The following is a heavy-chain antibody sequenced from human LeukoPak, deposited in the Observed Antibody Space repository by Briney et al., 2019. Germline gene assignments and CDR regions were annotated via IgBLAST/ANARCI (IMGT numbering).Heavy chain of an antibody. J-gene: IGHJ6*02. CDR3: AREDPYCGGDCPSYGMDV. CDR2: ISSMSSYI. CDR1: GFTFSSHS. D-gene: IGHD2-21*02. V-gene: IGHV3-21*01. Sequence: GGSLRLSCAASGFTFSSHSMSWVRQAAGKGLEWVSSISSMSSYIYYADSVKGRFTISRDNAKNSLYLQMNSLRAEDTAVYYCAREDPYCGGDCPSYGMDVWGQGTTVTVS.